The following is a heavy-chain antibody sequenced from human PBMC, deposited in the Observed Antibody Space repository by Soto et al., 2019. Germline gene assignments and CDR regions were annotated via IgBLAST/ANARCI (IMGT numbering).Heavy chain of an antibody. CDR1: GFTFSSYW. D-gene: IGHD2-15*01. V-gene: IGHV3-74*01. CDR2: INSDGSST. Sequence: GGSLRLSCAASGFTFSSYWMHWVRQAPGKGLVWVSRINSDGSSTSYADSVKGRFTISRDNAKNTLYLQMNSLRAEDTAVYYCARVRCSGGSCYSGSVDYWGQGTLVTVSS. CDR3: ARVRCSGGSCYSGSVDY. J-gene: IGHJ4*02.